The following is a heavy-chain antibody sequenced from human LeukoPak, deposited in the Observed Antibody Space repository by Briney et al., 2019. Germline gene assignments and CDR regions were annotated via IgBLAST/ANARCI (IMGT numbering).Heavy chain of an antibody. CDR1: GFTFSSYA. J-gene: IGHJ6*02. CDR3: ARARPWDSSRSYYFGMDV. D-gene: IGHD3-22*01. V-gene: IGHV3-23*01. CDR2: IPGSGGAT. Sequence: PGGSLRLSCEASGFTFSSYAIRWVRQAPGTGLEWVSSIPGSGGATYYADSVRGRFSISRDSSKNTVYLPMNSLRDEDTAVYYCARARPWDSSRSYYFGMDVWGHGTTVTVSS.